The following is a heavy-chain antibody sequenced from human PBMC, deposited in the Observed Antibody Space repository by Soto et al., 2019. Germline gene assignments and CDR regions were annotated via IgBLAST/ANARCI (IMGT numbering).Heavy chain of an antibody. CDR2: VSPDGGDK. CDR3: GTKVVIAGIGFVDN. CDR1: GFTFSSYW. J-gene: IGHJ4*02. D-gene: IGHD2-15*01. Sequence: EVQLVESGGGLVQPGGSLRLSCTASGFTFSSYWMTWVRQTPGKGLEWVANVSPDGGDKHYVDSVKGRFTISRDNAKNSLFLQMDSLRVEDTAVYYCGTKVVIAGIGFVDNWGQGSLVTVSS. V-gene: IGHV3-7*01.